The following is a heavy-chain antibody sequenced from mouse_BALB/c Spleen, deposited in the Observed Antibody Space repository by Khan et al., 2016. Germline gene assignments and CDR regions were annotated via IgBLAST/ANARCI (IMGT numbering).Heavy chain of an antibody. J-gene: IGHJ3*01. V-gene: IGHV1-7*01. CDR2: INPNPGYT. CDR1: GCTFTDYW. CDR3: ARWSYYYGSSYGWFAY. D-gene: IGHD1-1*01. Sequence: QVQLKESGAELAKPGASVKMSCKASGCTFTDYWMHWVTQRPGQGLEWIGYINPNPGYTEYNQKFKDKATLTADKSSSTAYMQLGSLTSKDSAVYYCARWSYYYGSSYGWFAYWGQGTLVTVSA.